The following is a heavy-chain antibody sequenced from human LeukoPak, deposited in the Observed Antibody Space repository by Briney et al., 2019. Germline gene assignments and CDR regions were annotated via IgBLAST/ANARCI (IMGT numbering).Heavy chain of an antibody. CDR3: ARGENYYFHTDV. CDR2: LYSGGDT. Sequence: GGFLRLSCAASGFSVSDSYMSWFRQAPGKGLEWVSILYSGGDTYYSASVRGRFTISRDNSKNTLYLQMNTLSAADTAVYFCARGENYYFHTDVWGKGATVTVSS. J-gene: IGHJ6*03. D-gene: IGHD2/OR15-2a*01. CDR1: GFSVSDSY. V-gene: IGHV3-66*02.